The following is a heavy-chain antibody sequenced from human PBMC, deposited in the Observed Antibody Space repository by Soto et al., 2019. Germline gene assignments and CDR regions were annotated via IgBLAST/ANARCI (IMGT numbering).Heavy chain of an antibody. CDR3: ARGTGSGSFLIDY. J-gene: IGHJ4*02. CDR1: GFTFDDYA. D-gene: IGHD3-10*01. CDR2: ISWNSGSI. Sequence: GGSLRLSCAASGFTFDDYAMHWVRQAPGKGLEWVSGISWNSGSIGYADSVKGRFTISRDNAKNSLYVQMNSLRVEDTAVYFCARGTGSGSFLIDYWGQGTLVTVSS. V-gene: IGHV3-9*01.